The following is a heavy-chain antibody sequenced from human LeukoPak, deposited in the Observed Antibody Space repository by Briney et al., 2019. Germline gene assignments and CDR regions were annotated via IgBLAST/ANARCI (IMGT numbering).Heavy chain of an antibody. V-gene: IGHV3-49*03. D-gene: IGHD3-3*01. CDR3: TRDDFWSGYYPPRDY. J-gene: IGHJ4*02. CDR2: IRSKAYGGTT. Sequence: GGSLRLSCTTSGFTFGDYAVSWFRQAPGKGLEWVGFIRSKAYGGTTEYAAYVKGRFTISRDDSKSIAYLQMNSLKTEDTAVYYCTRDDFWSGYYPPRDYWGQGTLVTVSS. CDR1: GFTFGDYA.